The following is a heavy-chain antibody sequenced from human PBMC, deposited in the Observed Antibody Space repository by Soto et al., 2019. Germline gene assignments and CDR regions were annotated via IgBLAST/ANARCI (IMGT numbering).Heavy chain of an antibody. J-gene: IGHJ4*02. CDR3: ARDSCPRPSCLDY. D-gene: IGHD2-2*01. CDR2: IQSDGSKQ. Sequence: QVQLAESGGAVVQPGRSLRLSCAASGFTFYKYGMHWVRQAPGKGLEWVAAIQSDGSKQYYGDSVKGRFTISRDDSKNTVYLHMNSLRDEDTAVFDCARDSCPRPSCLDYWGQGTLVIVSS. CDR1: GFTFYKYG. V-gene: IGHV3-33*01.